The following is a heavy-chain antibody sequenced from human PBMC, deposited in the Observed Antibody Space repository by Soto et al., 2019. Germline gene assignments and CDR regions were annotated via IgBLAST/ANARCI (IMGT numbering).Heavy chain of an antibody. D-gene: IGHD3-10*01. CDR1: GYTFNSYY. V-gene: IGHV1-46*02. Sequence: GASLKVSCKASGYTFNSYYMHWVRQAPGQGLEWMGIINPSGGSTSYAQKFQGRVTMTRDTSTSTVYMELSSLRSEDTAVYYCARDLPPITMVRGVQQSRNWFDPWGQGTLVTVSS. J-gene: IGHJ5*02. CDR3: ARDLPPITMVRGVQQSRNWFDP. CDR2: INPSGGST.